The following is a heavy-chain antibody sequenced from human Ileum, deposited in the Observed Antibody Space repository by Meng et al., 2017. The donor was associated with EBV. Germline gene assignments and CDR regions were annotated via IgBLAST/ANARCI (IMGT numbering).Heavy chain of an antibody. CDR1: GYKFDDYT. CDR2: INPGIGST. V-gene: IGHV1-3*01. D-gene: IGHD2-15*01. CDR3: AREEGGRFDS. J-gene: IGHJ4*02. Sequence: QVQLVQSGADMKKPGASVEISCKASGYKFDDYTIQWLRQAPGQRLEWLGWINPGIGSTYDSKTIRGRLTITMDTSASTVYMRLTSLTSEDTAAYYCAREEGGRFDSWGQGTLVTVSS.